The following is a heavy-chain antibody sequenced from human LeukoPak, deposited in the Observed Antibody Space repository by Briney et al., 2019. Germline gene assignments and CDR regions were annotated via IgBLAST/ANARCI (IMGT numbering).Heavy chain of an antibody. CDR3: TTDEDWNYARKDV. Sequence: GESLRLSCTASGFTFSNFWMGWVRQVPGKGLEWVGQIVSKIDGGTADYAAPVKGRFTISRDDSESMLYLQMNSLKIEDTAVYYCTTDEDWNYARKDVWGQGATVIVSS. CDR1: GFTFSNFW. D-gene: IGHD1-7*01. J-gene: IGHJ6*02. CDR2: IVSKIDGGTA. V-gene: IGHV3-15*04.